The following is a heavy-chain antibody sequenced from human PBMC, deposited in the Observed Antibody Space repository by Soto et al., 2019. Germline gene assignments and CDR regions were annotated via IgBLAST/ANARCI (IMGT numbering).Heavy chain of an antibody. V-gene: IGHV1-58*01. Sequence: APVKVSCKASVFTVTSYAVEWVRQAPGQRLEWIGWIVAGSGKANYAQKFQGRVTITADESTSTAYMELSSLRSEDTAVYYCARLEYPYYFDYWGQGTLVTVSS. J-gene: IGHJ4*02. CDR3: ARLEYPYYFDY. CDR2: IVAGSGKA. D-gene: IGHD2-2*02. CDR1: VFTVTSYA.